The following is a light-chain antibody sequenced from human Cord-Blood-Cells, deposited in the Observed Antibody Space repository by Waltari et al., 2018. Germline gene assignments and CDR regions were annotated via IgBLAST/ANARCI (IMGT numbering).Light chain of an antibody. V-gene: IGLV2-8*01. CDR2: EVS. CDR1: SSDVGGYNS. Sequence: QSAMTQPPSASRSPGQSVTLPCTGTSSDVGGYNSVSWYQQHPGKAPKLIIYEVSKRPSGVPDRFSGSKSGNTASLTVSGLQAEDEADYYCSSYAGSNNLVVFGGGTKLTVL. CDR3: SSYAGSNNLVV. J-gene: IGLJ2*01.